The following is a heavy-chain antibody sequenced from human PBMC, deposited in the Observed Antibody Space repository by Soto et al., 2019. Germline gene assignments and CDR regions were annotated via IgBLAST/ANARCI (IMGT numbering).Heavy chain of an antibody. D-gene: IGHD2-15*01. Sequence: QVPLQESGPRLVRPSGTLSLTCTVSNGSITSANWWSWVRQPPGRGLEWIGEIYHSGSTNYNLSLKSRATLSVDKSKNQFSLSLSSVTAADTAIYYCARRGGGVVLAATTPFDYWGQGTLVTVSS. CDR3: ARRGGGVVLAATTPFDY. CDR1: NGSITSANW. V-gene: IGHV4-4*02. J-gene: IGHJ4*02. CDR2: IYHSGST.